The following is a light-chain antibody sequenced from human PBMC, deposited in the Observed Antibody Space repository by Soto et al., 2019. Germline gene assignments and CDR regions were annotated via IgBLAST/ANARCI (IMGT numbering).Light chain of an antibody. CDR2: AAS. CDR1: QSVTRN. J-gene: IGKJ5*01. Sequence: EIVMTQSRATLSVSPGERATLSCRASQSVTRNLAWYQQKPGQAPRLLIYAASTRATGVPDRFSGSGSGTEFTLTISSLQSEDFAVYYCQQYTYWPPITFGQGTRLEIK. CDR3: QQYTYWPPIT. V-gene: IGKV3-15*01.